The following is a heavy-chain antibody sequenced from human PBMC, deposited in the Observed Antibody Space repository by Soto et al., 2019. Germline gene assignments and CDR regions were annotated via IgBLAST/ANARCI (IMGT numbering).Heavy chain of an antibody. CDR3: ARMERYSGYET. CDR1: GFSFSSYS. Sequence: PGGSLRLSWAASGFSFSSYSMNWVRQAPGKGLEWVPSISSSSSYIYYADSVKGRFTISRDNAKNSLYLQMNSLRAEDTAVYYCARMERYSGYETWGQGTLVTVSS. D-gene: IGHD5-12*01. V-gene: IGHV3-21*01. J-gene: IGHJ5*02. CDR2: ISSSSSYI.